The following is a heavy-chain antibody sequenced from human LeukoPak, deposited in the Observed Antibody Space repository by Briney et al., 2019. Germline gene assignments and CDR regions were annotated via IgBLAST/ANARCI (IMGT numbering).Heavy chain of an antibody. D-gene: IGHD6-19*01. J-gene: IGHJ3*02. CDR1: GFTFSSYG. Sequence: GGSLRLSCAASGFTFSSYGMSWVRQAPGKGLEWVSVISGSGGSTYYADSVKGRFTISRDNSKNTLYLQMNSLRAEDTAVYYCAKDVQWLIRYDAFDIWGQGTMVTVSS. CDR3: AKDVQWLIRYDAFDI. CDR2: ISGSGGST. V-gene: IGHV3-23*01.